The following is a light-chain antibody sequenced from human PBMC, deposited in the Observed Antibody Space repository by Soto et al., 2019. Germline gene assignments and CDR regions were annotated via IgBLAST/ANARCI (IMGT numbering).Light chain of an antibody. CDR1: RSNIGAGYD. V-gene: IGLV1-40*01. J-gene: IGLJ3*02. CDR3: AAWDDSLNGWV. CDR2: RNH. Sequence: QSVLTQPPSVSGAPGQRVTISCTGSRSNIGAGYDVHWYQQIPGAAPKLLIYRNHDRPSGVPDRFSGSKSGTSASLVITGLQAEDEADYYCAAWDDSLNGWVFGGGTKLTVL.